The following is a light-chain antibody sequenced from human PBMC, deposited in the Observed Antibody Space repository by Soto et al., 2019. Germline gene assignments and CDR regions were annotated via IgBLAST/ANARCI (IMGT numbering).Light chain of an antibody. CDR3: QQRMSGWT. Sequence: EIVLTQSPATLSLSPGERATISCRASQSVCNSLAWYQQKPGQAPRLLISDASNRATGIPARFSGSGSGTDFTLTIRSLEHEDFAVCYCQQRMSGWTFGRGTKVEIK. V-gene: IGKV3-11*01. CDR2: DAS. CDR1: QSVCNS. J-gene: IGKJ1*01.